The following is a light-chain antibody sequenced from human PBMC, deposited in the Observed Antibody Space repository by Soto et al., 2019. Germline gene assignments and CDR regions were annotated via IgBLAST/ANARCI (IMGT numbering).Light chain of an antibody. CDR3: QSYDSSLRGV. CDR1: SSNIGAGYD. Sequence: QSVLTQPPSVSGAPGQGVTISCTGSSSNIGAGYDVHWYQQLPGTAPKLLIYGNSNQPSGVPDRFSGSKSGTSASLAITGLQAEDEADYYCQSYDSSLRGVFGGGTKLTVL. CDR2: GNS. V-gene: IGLV1-40*01. J-gene: IGLJ2*01.